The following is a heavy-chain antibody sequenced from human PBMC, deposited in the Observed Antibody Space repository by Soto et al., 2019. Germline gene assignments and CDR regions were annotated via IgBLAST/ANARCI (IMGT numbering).Heavy chain of an antibody. Sequence: QVQLVESGGGVVQPGRSLRLSCAASGFTFSSYAMHWVRQAPGKGLEWVAVISYVGSNKYYADSVKGRFTISRDNSKNTLYLQMNSLRAEDTAVYYCARDVDTAMVLSGVDDYWGQGTLVTVSS. CDR3: ARDVDTAMVLSGVDDY. J-gene: IGHJ4*02. CDR1: GFTFSSYA. CDR2: ISYVGSNK. V-gene: IGHV3-30-3*01. D-gene: IGHD5-18*01.